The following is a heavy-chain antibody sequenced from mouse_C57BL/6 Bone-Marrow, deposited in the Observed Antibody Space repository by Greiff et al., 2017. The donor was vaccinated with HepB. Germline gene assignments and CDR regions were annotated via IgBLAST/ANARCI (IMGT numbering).Heavy chain of an antibody. CDR2: INPGSGGT. V-gene: IGHV1-54*01. J-gene: IGHJ2*01. CDR1: GYAFTNYL. Sequence: QVQLQQSGAELVRPGTSVKVSCKASGYAFTNYLIEWVKQRPGQGLDWIGVINPGSGGTNYNEKFKGKATLTADKSSSTAYMQLSSLTSEDSAVYFCARRWLLLHFDYWGQGTTLTVSS. CDR3: ARRWLLLHFDY. D-gene: IGHD2-3*01.